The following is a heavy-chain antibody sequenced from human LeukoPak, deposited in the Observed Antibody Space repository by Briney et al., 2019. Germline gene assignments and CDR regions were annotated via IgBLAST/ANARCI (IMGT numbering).Heavy chain of an antibody. D-gene: IGHD3-22*01. CDR3: ARDLGQYYDTSDNWFDP. J-gene: IGHJ5*02. V-gene: IGHV3-7*01. Sequence: PGGSLRLSCVGSGFIFSRYWMTWVRQAPGKGLEWVANIKEDGREKYLLDSVEGRFTISRDNAKNTLNLQMNSLRAEDTAVYYCARDLGQYYDTSDNWFDPWGQGTLVTVSS. CDR1: GFIFSRYW. CDR2: IKEDGREK.